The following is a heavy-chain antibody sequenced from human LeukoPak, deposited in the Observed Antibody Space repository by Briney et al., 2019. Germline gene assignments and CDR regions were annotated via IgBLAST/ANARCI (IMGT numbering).Heavy chain of an antibody. Sequence: PSETLSLTCALSSGSISSSNWWSWVRQPPGKGLEWIGEINHSGSTNYNPSLKSRVTISVDMSDNQFSLKLTSVTAADTAVYYCALGCNDKWELWGQGNMVTVSS. CDR2: INHSGST. CDR3: ALGCNDKWEL. CDR1: SGSISSSNW. J-gene: IGHJ4*02. D-gene: IGHD1-26*01. V-gene: IGHV4-4*02.